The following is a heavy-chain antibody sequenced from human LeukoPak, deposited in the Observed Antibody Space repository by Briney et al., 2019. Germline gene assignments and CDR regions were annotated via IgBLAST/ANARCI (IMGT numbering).Heavy chain of an antibody. D-gene: IGHD3-22*01. V-gene: IGHV4-39*01. J-gene: IGHJ4*02. CDR3: ASSDPSLIAFDY. CDR1: GGSISSSSYY. CDR2: IYYSGST. Sequence: SETLSLTCTVSGGSISSSSYYRGWIRQPPGKGLEWIGSIYYSGSTYYDPSLKSRVTISVDTSKDQFSLKLSSVTAADTAVYYCASSDPSLIAFDYWGQGTLVTVSS.